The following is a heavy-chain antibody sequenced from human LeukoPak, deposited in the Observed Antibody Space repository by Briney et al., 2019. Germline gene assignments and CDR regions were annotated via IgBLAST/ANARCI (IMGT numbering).Heavy chain of an antibody. J-gene: IGHJ6*02. CDR2: INPNNGAT. CDR3: ARGIFFDTSSPHGMDV. Sequence: ASVKVSCKASGYTFSGHYMHWVRQGPGQGPEWMGWINPNNGATSLAQKFQGRVSMTGDTSINTVDLELNRLTSDDTAVYYCARGIFFDTSSPHGMDVWGQGTTVTVSS. V-gene: IGHV1-2*02. CDR1: GYTFSGHY. D-gene: IGHD2/OR15-2a*01.